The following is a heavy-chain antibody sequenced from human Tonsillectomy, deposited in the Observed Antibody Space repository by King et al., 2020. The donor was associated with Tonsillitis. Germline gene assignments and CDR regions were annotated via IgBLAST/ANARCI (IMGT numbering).Heavy chain of an antibody. V-gene: IGHV3-53*01. J-gene: IGHJ4*02. Sequence: VQLVESGGGLIQPGGSLRLSCAASGFTVSSNYMSWVRQAPGKGLEWVSVIYSGGSTYSADSVKGRFTISRDNSKNTLYLQMNSLRAEDTAVYYCARVLRGNYYDSSGYPAYWGQGTLVTVSS. CDR1: GFTVSSNY. D-gene: IGHD3-22*01. CDR2: IYSGGST. CDR3: ARVLRGNYYDSSGYPAY.